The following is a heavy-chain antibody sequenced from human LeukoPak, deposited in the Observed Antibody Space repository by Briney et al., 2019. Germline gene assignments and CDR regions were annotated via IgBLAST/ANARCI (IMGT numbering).Heavy chain of an antibody. Sequence: GGSLRLSCAASGFSFSTYVMTWVRQAPGKGLEWVSSISPSGGRTSYADSVRGRFTISRDDSQNMLYLQMNTLGVEDTAIYYCGTDRDSDPSCYYVIGGQGTLVTVSS. CDR1: GFSFSTYV. V-gene: IGHV3-23*01. D-gene: IGHD3-3*01. CDR3: GTDRDSDPSCYYVI. J-gene: IGHJ4*02. CDR2: ISPSGGRT.